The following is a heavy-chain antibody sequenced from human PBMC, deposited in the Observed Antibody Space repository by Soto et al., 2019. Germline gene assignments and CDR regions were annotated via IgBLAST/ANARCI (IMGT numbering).Heavy chain of an antibody. CDR3: ARGGPPIDY. CDR1: GYTFSSYA. Sequence: QVQLVQSGAEEKKPDASVKVSCKASGYTFSSYAMDWVRQAPGQRLEWMGWINAGNGNTKYSQKFQGRVTITRDTSASTAYMELSSLRSEDTAVYYCARGGPPIDYWGQGTLVTVSS. J-gene: IGHJ4*02. D-gene: IGHD3-10*01. CDR2: INAGNGNT. V-gene: IGHV1-3*05.